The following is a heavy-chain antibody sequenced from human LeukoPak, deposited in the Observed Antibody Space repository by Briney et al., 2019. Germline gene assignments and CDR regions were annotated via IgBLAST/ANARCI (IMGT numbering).Heavy chain of an antibody. CDR1: GYRLTSSD. J-gene: IGHJ5*02. V-gene: IGHV1-8*03. CDR3: TRGWDL. CDR2: INPDSGDT. Sequence: ASVTVSCKASGYRLTSSDINWVRQASCQGLEWMGLINPDSGDTGYAEKFQDRLTIAGDTSITTAYMELTNLKSEDTAVYYCTRGWDLWGQGTLVTVSS.